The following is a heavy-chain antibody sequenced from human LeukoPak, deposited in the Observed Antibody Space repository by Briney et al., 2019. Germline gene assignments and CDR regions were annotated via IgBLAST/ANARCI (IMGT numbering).Heavy chain of an antibody. V-gene: IGHV1-8*03. D-gene: IGHD2/OR15-2a*01. CDR1: GYTFTSYD. J-gene: IGHJ5*02. Sequence: ASVKVSCKASGYTFTSYDINWVRQATGQGLEWMGWMNPNSGNTGYAQKFQGRVTITRDTSASTAYMELSSLRSEDTAVYYCARNSRYNWFDPWGQGTLVTVSS. CDR3: ARNSRYNWFDP. CDR2: MNPNSGNT.